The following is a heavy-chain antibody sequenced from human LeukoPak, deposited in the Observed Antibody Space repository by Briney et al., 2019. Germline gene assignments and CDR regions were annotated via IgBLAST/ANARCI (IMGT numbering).Heavy chain of an antibody. CDR1: GFTFSDYG. V-gene: IGHV3-48*03. J-gene: IGHJ5*02. D-gene: IGHD1-26*01. CDR2: ISSSPINI. CDR3: AKKSGAAFYNWFDP. Sequence: GGSLRLSCAASGFTFSDYGMNWVRQAPGKGLEWVSYISSSPINIYYADSVRGRSTISRDNAKNALYLQIDSLRPEDTAVYYCAKKSGAAFYNWFDPWGQGTLVTVSS.